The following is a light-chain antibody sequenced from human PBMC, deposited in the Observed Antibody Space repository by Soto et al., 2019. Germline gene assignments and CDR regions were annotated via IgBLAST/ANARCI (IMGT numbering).Light chain of an antibody. CDR3: QQYNSYPT. Sequence: DIQITQPPSTLSASVGDRVTITCRASQRVTTWLAWYQQKPGQAPNLLIHDASTLEPGVPSRFRGSGSGTVFTLTISNLQPDDFATYYCQQYNSYPTLGGGTKVDIK. J-gene: IGKJ4*01. V-gene: IGKV1-5*01. CDR1: QRVTTW. CDR2: DAS.